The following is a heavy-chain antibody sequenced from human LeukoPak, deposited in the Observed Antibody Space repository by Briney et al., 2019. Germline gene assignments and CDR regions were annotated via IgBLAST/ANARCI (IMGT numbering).Heavy chain of an antibody. D-gene: IGHD3-10*01. CDR3: ARVRKAAPTWFGDRAFDI. V-gene: IGHV4-34*01. CDR2: INHSGST. J-gene: IGHJ3*02. Sequence: SETLSLTCAVYGGSFSDYYWSWIRQPPGKGLEWIGEINHSGSTNYNPSLKSRVTISADTSKNQFSLKLSSVTAADTAVYYCARVRKAAPTWFGDRAFDIWGQGTMVTVSS. CDR1: GGSFSDYY.